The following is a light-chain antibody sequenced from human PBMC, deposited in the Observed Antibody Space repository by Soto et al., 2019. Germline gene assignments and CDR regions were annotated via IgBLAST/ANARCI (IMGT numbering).Light chain of an antibody. J-gene: IGLJ2*01. CDR2: SND. Sequence: QSVLTQPPSVSGAPGETVTISCSGSSPNIGSNAVNWYQQVPATAPKLLLYSNDQRPSGVPDRFSASKSGTSASLAISGLQSEDEADYSCATWDDSLNGPVFGGGTKLTVL. V-gene: IGLV1-44*01. CDR1: SPNIGSNA. CDR3: ATWDDSLNGPV.